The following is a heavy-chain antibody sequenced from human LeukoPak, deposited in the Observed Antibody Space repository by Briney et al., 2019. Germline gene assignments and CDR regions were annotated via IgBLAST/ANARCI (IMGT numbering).Heavy chain of an antibody. V-gene: IGHV4-34*01. CDR2: INHSGST. Sequence: SETLSLTCAVHGASFSGYNWNWIRQPPGKGLEWIGEINHSGSTNYNPSLKSRVTISVDTSKNQFSLRLSSVTAADTAVYYCARGTLYSGWSYYLDYWGQGTLVTVSS. D-gene: IGHD6-19*01. CDR3: ARGTLYSGWSYYLDY. J-gene: IGHJ4*02. CDR1: GASFSGYN.